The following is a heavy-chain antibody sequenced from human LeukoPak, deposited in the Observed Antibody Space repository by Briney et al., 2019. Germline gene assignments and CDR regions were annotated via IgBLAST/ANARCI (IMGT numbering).Heavy chain of an antibody. Sequence: PGGSLRLSCAASGFTCSSYGMHWVRQAPGKGLEWVAVISYDGSNKYYADSVKGRFTISRDNSKNTLYLQMNSLRAEDTAVYYCAKDFIQKAVADYYFDYWGQGTLVTVSS. J-gene: IGHJ4*02. D-gene: IGHD6-19*01. CDR1: GFTCSSYG. CDR2: ISYDGSNK. V-gene: IGHV3-30*18. CDR3: AKDFIQKAVADYYFDY.